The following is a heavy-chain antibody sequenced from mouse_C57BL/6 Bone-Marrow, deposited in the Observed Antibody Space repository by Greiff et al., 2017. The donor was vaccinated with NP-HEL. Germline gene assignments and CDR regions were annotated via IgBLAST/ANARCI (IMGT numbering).Heavy chain of an antibody. J-gene: IGHJ1*03. D-gene: IGHD2-5*01. Sequence: EVQLKQSGPELVKPGASVKIPCKASGYTFTDYNMDWVKQSHGKSLEWIGDINPNNGGTIYNQKFKGKATLTVDKSSSTAYMELRSLTSEDTAVYYCARWDSNYVRWYFDVWGTGTTVTVSS. CDR1: GYTFTDYN. CDR3: ARWDSNYVRWYFDV. V-gene: IGHV1-18*01. CDR2: INPNNGGT.